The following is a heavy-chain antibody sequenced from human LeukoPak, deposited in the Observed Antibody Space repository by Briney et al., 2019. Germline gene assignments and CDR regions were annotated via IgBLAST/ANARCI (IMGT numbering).Heavy chain of an antibody. Sequence: SETLSLTCTVSGGSISSYYWSWIRQPPGKGLEWIGYIYYSGSTYYNPSLKSRVTISVDTSKNQFSLKLSSVTAADTAVYYCARESPMTREWDYWGQGTLVTVSS. J-gene: IGHJ4*02. CDR1: GGSISSYY. CDR3: ARESPMTREWDY. D-gene: IGHD4-11*01. V-gene: IGHV4-59*01. CDR2: IYYSGST.